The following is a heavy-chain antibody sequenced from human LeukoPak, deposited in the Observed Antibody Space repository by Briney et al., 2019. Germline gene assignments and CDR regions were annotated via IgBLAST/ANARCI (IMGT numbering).Heavy chain of an antibody. CDR1: GYTFTGYY. D-gene: IGHD2-15*01. V-gene: IGHV1-46*01. CDR3: ARSGCSGGTCFLDY. Sequence: ASVKVSCKASGYTFTGYYVHWVRQAPGQGLEWMGIINPSDGSTSYAQKFQGRVTMTRDMSMSTVYMELSSLRSEDTAVYYCARSGCSGGTCFLDYWGQGTLVTVSS. J-gene: IGHJ4*02. CDR2: INPSDGST.